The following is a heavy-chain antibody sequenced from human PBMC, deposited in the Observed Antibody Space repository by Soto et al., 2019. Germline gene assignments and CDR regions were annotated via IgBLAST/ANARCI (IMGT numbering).Heavy chain of an antibody. J-gene: IGHJ4*02. CDR3: ARRYGGNFDS. CDR1: GGSISSYY. V-gene: IGHV4-59*01. Sequence: ASETLSLTCTVSGGSISSYYWSWIRQPPGKGLEWIGYIYYSGSTNYNPPLKSRVTISVDTSKNQFSLKLSSVTAADTAVYYCARRYGGNFDSWGPGTLVTVSS. CDR2: IYYSGST. D-gene: IGHD1-26*01.